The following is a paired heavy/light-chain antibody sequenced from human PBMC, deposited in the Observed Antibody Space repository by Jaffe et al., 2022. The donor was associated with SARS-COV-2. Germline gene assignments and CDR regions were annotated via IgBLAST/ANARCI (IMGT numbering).Heavy chain of an antibody. V-gene: IGHV4-39*01. CDR2: VYHSGST. Sequence: QLQLQESGPGLVKPSETLSLTCAVSGDSISRSGYYWGWIRQLPGEGLEWIGSVYHSGSTYYNPSLKSRVTISVDTSKNHFSLSLSSVTAADTAVYYCARHHSSGYYDDFDYWGQGTLVTVSS. D-gene: IGHD3-22*01. CDR3: ARHHSSGYYDDFDY. J-gene: IGHJ4*02. CDR1: GDSISRSGYY.
Light chain of an antibody. CDR2: DVT. CDR3: CSYAGSLLAV. CDR1: SSDVGGYNY. V-gene: IGLV2-11*01. Sequence: QSALTQPRSVSGSPGQSVSISCTGTSSDVGGYNYVSWFQQHPGKAPKLMIYDVTKRPSGVPDRFSGSKSGNTASLTISGLQAEDEADYYCCSYAGSLLAVFGTGTKVTVL. J-gene: IGLJ1*01.